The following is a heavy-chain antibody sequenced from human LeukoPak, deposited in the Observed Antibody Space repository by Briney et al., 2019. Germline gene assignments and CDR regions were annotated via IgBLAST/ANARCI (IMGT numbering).Heavy chain of an antibody. Sequence: GGSLRLSCAASCLTVSSNDMSWVRQAPGKGLEWVSVFYSGGSAYYADSVKGRFTISRDNSKNTLFLQMNSLRGEEMPFYYCPRSGPPDSHWGQGTMVTVSS. CDR3: PRSGPPDSH. CDR1: CLTVSSND. V-gene: IGHV3-53*01. D-gene: IGHD1-14*01. CDR2: FYSGGSA. J-gene: IGHJ3*01.